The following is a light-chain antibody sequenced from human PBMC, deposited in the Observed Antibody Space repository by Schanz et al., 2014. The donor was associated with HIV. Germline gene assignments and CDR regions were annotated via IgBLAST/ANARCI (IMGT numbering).Light chain of an antibody. V-gene: IGKV3-15*01. Sequence: EVVMTQSPATLSVTPGERATLSCRASQSVTSNLAWYQQRPGQAPRLLIYGSSTRATGIPARFSGSGSGTEFTLTISSLQSEDFATYYCQQCVTYPYTFGQGTKLEIK. J-gene: IGKJ2*01. CDR1: QSVTSN. CDR3: QQCVTYPYT. CDR2: GSS.